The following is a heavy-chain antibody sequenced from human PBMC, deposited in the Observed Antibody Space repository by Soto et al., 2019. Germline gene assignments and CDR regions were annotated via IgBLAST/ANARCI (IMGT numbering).Heavy chain of an antibody. CDR3: TTAHSSGWR. CDR1: GFTFSSFW. Sequence: EVQLVESGGGLVQPGGSLRLSCAASGFTFSSFWMNWVRQAPGKGLEWVANIKQDGSEEYYVDSVKGRFTISRDNAKSSLYLQMKSLRVEDTAVYYCTTAHSSGWRWGQGTLVTVSS. V-gene: IGHV3-7*01. D-gene: IGHD6-19*01. J-gene: IGHJ4*02. CDR2: IKQDGSEE.